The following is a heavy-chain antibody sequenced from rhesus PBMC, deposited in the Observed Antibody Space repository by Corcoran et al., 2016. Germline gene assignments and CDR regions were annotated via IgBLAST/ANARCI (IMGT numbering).Heavy chain of an antibody. Sequence: QVQLQESGPGLLKPSETLSLTCAVSGGSVSSSDWWSWIRQPPGKGLEWIGRIRSGGSTNSNPSLKSRVTISIDTSKNQFSLKLSSVTAADTAVYYCARGLEPSWGYWYFDLWGPGTPITISS. V-gene: IGHV4-65*01. CDR3: ARGLEPSWGYWYFDL. D-gene: IGHD1-1*01. J-gene: IGHJ2*01. CDR2: IRSGGST. CDR1: GGSVSSSDW.